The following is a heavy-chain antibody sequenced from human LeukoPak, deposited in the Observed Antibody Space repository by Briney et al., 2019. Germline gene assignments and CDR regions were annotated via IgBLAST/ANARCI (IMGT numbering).Heavy chain of an antibody. CDR2: IYYSGSPS. Sequence: PSETLSLTCSVSGGSISSSSYYWGWVRQPPGKGLEWIGSIYYSGSPSYYNPSLKSRVTISLETSKNQFSLKLSSVTAADTAVYYCARDRGLMAAADFWGQGTLVTVSS. V-gene: IGHV4-39*07. CDR3: ARDRGLMAAADF. CDR1: GGSISSSSYY. D-gene: IGHD6-13*01. J-gene: IGHJ4*02.